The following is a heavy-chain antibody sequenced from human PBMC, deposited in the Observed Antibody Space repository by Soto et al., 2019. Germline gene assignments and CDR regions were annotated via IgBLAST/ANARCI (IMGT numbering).Heavy chain of an antibody. Sequence: EVQLVESGGGLVQPGGSLRLSCAASGFTFSSYSMNWVRQAPGKGLEWVSYISSSSSTIYYADSVKGRFTISRDNAKNSLYLQMNSLRDEDTAVYYCARGSPDCGDYPVFDPWGQGTLVTVSS. V-gene: IGHV3-48*02. CDR2: ISSSSSTI. D-gene: IGHD4-17*01. CDR3: ARGSPDCGDYPVFDP. J-gene: IGHJ5*02. CDR1: GFTFSSYS.